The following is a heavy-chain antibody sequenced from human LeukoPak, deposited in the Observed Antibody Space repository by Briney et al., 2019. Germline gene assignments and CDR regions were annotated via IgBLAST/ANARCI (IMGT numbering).Heavy chain of an antibody. Sequence: SETLSLTCTVSGGSVSSNNYYWGWIRQPPGKGLEYIGYIYYSGTTKYNPPLKSRVTISVDTSKNQFSLKLRSVTAADTAVYYCARATPLYSSDWYVNWFDPWGQGTLVTVSS. V-gene: IGHV4-61*01. J-gene: IGHJ5*02. CDR1: GGSVSSNNYY. CDR3: ARATPLYSSDWYVNWFDP. CDR2: IYYSGTT. D-gene: IGHD6-19*01.